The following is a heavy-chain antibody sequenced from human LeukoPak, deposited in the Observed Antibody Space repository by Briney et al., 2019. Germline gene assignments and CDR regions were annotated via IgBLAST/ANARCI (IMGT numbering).Heavy chain of an antibody. CDR1: GFTFSSYA. CDR2: ISYDGSNK. J-gene: IGHJ4*02. CDR3: ARDLVSPDY. V-gene: IGHV3-30*04. D-gene: IGHD2-2*01. Sequence: GGPLRLSCAASGFTFSSYAMHWVRQAPGKGLEWVAVISYDGSNKYYADSVKGRFTIPRDNSKNTLYLQMNSLRAEDTAVYYCARDLVSPDYWGQGTLVTVSS.